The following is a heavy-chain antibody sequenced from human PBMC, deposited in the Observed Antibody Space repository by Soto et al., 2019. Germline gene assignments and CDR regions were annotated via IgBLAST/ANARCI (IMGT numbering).Heavy chain of an antibody. J-gene: IGHJ4*02. CDR2: ISDSGDNT. D-gene: IGHD3-10*01. CDR3: AKVLWFGDFSPVDY. CDR1: GFTFSSYA. Sequence: PGWSLRLSCAASGFTFSSYAMSWVRQAPGKGLEWVSSISDSGDNTYFADSVKVRFTISRDNTKNTLYLQMNSLRAEDPAVYYCAKVLWFGDFSPVDYWGQGTLVTVSS. V-gene: IGHV3-23*01.